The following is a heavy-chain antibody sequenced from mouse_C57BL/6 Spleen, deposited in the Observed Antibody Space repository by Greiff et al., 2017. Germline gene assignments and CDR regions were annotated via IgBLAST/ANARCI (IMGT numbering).Heavy chain of an antibody. V-gene: IGHV1-39*01. CDR3: ARRDIYYGNPLYYAMDY. CDR1: GYSFTDYN. Sequence: QLQQSGPELVKPGASVKISCKASGYSFTDYNMNWVKQSNGQSLEWIGVINPNYGTTSYNQKFKGKATLTVDQSSSTAYMQLNSLTSEDSAVYYCARRDIYYGNPLYYAMDYWGQGTSVTVSS. CDR2: INPNYGTT. D-gene: IGHD2-1*01. J-gene: IGHJ4*01.